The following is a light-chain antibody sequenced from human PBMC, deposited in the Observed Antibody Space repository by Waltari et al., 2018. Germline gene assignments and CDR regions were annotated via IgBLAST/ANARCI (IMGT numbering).Light chain of an antibody. V-gene: IGKV3-15*01. CDR2: DAS. CDR1: QSVMNH. Sequence: EILMTQSPATLSVSSGERATLSCRASQSVMNHVPWYQQKPGQAPRLLMCDASIRATGIPPRFSGSGSGTEFTLTISSLQSEDFAVYYCQQYHNWWTFGQGTKVEIK. J-gene: IGKJ1*01. CDR3: QQYHNWWT.